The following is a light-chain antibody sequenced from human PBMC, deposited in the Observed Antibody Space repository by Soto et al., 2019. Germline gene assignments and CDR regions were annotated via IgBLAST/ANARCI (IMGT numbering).Light chain of an antibody. CDR2: DAS. CDR3: QQYNSYSGT. V-gene: IGKV1-5*01. J-gene: IGKJ1*01. Sequence: DIQMTQSPSTLSASVGDRVTITCRASQSISSWLARYQQKPGKAPKLLIYDASSLESGGPSRFSGSGSGTEFTLTISSLQPDDVATYYCQQYNSYSGTFGQGTKVEIK. CDR1: QSISSW.